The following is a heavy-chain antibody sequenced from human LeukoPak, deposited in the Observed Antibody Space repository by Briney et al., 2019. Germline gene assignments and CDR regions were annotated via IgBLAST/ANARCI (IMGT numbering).Heavy chain of an antibody. CDR2: ISSSSSYT. Sequence: GGSLRLSCAASGFTFSSYSMNWVRQAPGKGLEWVSSISSSSSYTNYADSVKGRFTISRDNAKNSLYLQMNSLRAEDTAAYYCARDRIPAAITGDAFDIWGQGTMVTVSS. CDR1: GFTFSSYS. D-gene: IGHD2-2*02. V-gene: IGHV3-21*01. J-gene: IGHJ3*02. CDR3: ARDRIPAAITGDAFDI.